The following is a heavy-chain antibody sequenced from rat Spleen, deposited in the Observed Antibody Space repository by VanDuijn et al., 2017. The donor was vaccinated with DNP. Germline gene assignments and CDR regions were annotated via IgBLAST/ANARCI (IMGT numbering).Heavy chain of an antibody. CDR1: GITFSDHN. Sequence: EVQLVESGGGLVQPGRSLKLSCAVSGITFSDHNMAWVRQAPKKSLEWVATISYDGRDTYYRDSVKGRFTISRDNAKSTLYLQMDSLRSEDTATYYCARARTGIPYYYVMDAWGQGASVTVSS. J-gene: IGHJ4*01. CDR3: ARARTGIPYYYVMDA. CDR2: ISYDGRDT. D-gene: IGHD1-4*01. V-gene: IGHV5-7*01.